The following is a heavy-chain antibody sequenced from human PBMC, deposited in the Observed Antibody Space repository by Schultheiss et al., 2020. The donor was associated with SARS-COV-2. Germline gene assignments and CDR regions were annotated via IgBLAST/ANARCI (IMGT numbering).Heavy chain of an antibody. CDR2: IYYSGST. V-gene: IGHV4-31*03. CDR1: GGSISSGGYY. D-gene: IGHD4-17*01. CDR3: ARALLGDRHYYGMDV. Sequence: SETLSLTCTVSGGSISSGGYYWSWIRQHPGKGLEWIGYIYYSGSTYYNPSLKSRVTISVDTSKNQFSLKLSSVTAADTAVYYCARALLGDRHYYGMDVWGQGTTVTVSS. J-gene: IGHJ6*02.